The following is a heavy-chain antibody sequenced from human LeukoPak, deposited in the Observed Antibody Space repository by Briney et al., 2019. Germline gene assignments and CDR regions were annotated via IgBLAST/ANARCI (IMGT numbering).Heavy chain of an antibody. Sequence: PGGSLRLSCAASGFTFSSYWMSWVRQAPGKGLEWVANIKQDGSDKYYVDSVKGRFTISRGNAKNSLYLQMNSLRVEDTAVYYCARDWSPYDYWGQETLVTVSS. CDR3: ARDWSPYDY. CDR2: IKQDGSDK. CDR1: GFTFSSYW. J-gene: IGHJ4*02. V-gene: IGHV3-7*01.